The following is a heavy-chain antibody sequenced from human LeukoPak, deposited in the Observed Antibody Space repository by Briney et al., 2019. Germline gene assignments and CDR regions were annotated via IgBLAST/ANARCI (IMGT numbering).Heavy chain of an antibody. CDR3: AKFSSWYLDAFDI. CDR1: GFAFSTFW. CDR2: ISGSGGST. D-gene: IGHD6-13*01. V-gene: IGHV3-23*01. J-gene: IGHJ3*02. Sequence: GGSLRLSCAASGFAFSTFWMHWVRQGPGKGLEWVSSISGSGGSTYYADSVRGRFTISRDNSKNTLYLQMNSLRAEDTAVYYCAKFSSWYLDAFDIWGQGTMVTVSS.